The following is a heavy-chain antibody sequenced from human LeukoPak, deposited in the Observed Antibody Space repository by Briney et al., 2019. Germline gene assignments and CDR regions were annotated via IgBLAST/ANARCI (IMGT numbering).Heavy chain of an antibody. CDR1: GFTFSNAW. V-gene: IGHV3-15*01. CDR3: TTEYSSRWYSFDY. CDR2: IKSKTDGGTT. D-gene: IGHD6-13*01. J-gene: IGHJ4*02. Sequence: GGSLRLSCAASGFTFSNAWMSWVRQAPGKGLEWVGRIKSKTDGGTTDYAAPVKGRFTISGDDSKNTLYLQMNSLKTEDTAVYYCTTEYSSRWYSFDYWGQGTLVTVSS.